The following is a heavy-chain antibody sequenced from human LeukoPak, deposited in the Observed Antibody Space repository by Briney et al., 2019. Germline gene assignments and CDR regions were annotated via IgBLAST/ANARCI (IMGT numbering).Heavy chain of an antibody. J-gene: IGHJ5*02. CDR1: GFTFSSYW. CDR2: IKQDGSEK. CDR3: ARVGDFWSGYPNWFDP. Sequence: PGGSLRLSCAASGFTFSSYWMSWVRQAPGKGLEWVANIKQDGSEKYYVDSVKGRFTISRDNAKNSLYPQMNSLRAEDTAVYYCARVGDFWSGYPNWFDPWGQGTLVTVSS. D-gene: IGHD3-3*01. V-gene: IGHV3-7*01.